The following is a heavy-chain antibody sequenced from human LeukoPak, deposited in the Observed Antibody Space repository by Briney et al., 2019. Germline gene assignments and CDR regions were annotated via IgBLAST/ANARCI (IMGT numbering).Heavy chain of an antibody. CDR3: ARDVRWLVHFVYYYYGMDV. D-gene: IGHD6-19*01. Sequence: GASVKVSCKASGYTFTSYGISWVRQAPGQGLEWMGWISAYNGNTNYAQKLQGRVTMTTDTSTSTAYMELRSLRSDDTAVYYCARDVRWLVHFVYYYYGMDVWGQGTTVTVSS. J-gene: IGHJ6*02. V-gene: IGHV1-18*01. CDR2: ISAYNGNT. CDR1: GYTFTSYG.